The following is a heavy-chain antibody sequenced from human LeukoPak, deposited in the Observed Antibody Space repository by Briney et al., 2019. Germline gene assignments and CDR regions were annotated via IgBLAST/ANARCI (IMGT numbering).Heavy chain of an antibody. CDR2: INHSGST. Sequence: SETLSLTCAVYGGSFSGYYWSWIRQPPGKGLEWIGEINHSGSTNYNPSLKSRVTISVDTSKNQFSLKLSSVTAADTAAYYCAREGPNRDAFDIWGQGTMVTVSS. V-gene: IGHV4-34*01. J-gene: IGHJ3*02. CDR3: AREGPNRDAFDI. CDR1: GGSFSGYY.